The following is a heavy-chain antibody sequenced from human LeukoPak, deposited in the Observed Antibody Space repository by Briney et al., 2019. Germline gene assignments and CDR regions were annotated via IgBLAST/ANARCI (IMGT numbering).Heavy chain of an antibody. CDR1: GGSFSGYY. D-gene: IGHD1-14*01. CDR2: INHSGST. J-gene: IGHJ4*02. Sequence: SETLSLTCAVYGGSFSGYYWSWIRQPPGKGLEWIGEINHSGSTNYNPSLKSRVTISVDTSKNQFSLKLSSVTPEDTAVYYCARVNSWTEEPDTGLDYWGQGTLVTVSS. V-gene: IGHV4-34*01. CDR3: ARVNSWTEEPDTGLDY.